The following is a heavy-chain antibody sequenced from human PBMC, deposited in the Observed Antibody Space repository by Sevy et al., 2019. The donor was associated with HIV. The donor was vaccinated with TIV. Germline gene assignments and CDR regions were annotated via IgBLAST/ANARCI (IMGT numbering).Heavy chain of an antibody. CDR2: ISNSGSSV. J-gene: IGHJ4*02. CDR3: VRDLPPSATTVAHFDC. D-gene: IGHD4-17*01. Sequence: GGSLRLSCAASGFSFSSYEMNWVRQAPGKGLEWLSYISNSGSSVYYSDSVRGRFTISRDNARNSLYLQMNSLRAEDTAVYYCVRDLPPSATTVAHFDCWGQGTLVTVSS. CDR1: GFSFSSYE. V-gene: IGHV3-48*03.